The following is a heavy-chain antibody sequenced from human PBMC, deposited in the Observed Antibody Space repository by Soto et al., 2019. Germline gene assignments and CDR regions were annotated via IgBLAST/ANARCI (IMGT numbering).Heavy chain of an antibody. Sequence: QLQLQESGPGLVKPSETLSLTCTVSGGSISSSNNYWGWIRQPPGKGLEWIGTIYYSGSTYYNPSLKSRVTISVDKSKNQFSLKLTSVTAADTAVYYCARRSGYNFYYNYYGMDVWGQGTTVTVSS. CDR3: ARRSGYNFYYNYYGMDV. V-gene: IGHV4-39*01. CDR1: GGSISSSNNY. D-gene: IGHD3-22*01. J-gene: IGHJ6*02. CDR2: IYYSGST.